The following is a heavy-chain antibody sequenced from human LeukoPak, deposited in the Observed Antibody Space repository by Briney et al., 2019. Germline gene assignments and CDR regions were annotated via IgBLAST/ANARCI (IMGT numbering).Heavy chain of an antibody. CDR2: IIPIFGTA. V-gene: IGHV1-69*06. CDR1: GGTFSSYA. D-gene: IGHD1-26*01. J-gene: IGHJ4*02. Sequence: SVKVSCKASGGTFSSYAISWVRRAPGQGLEWMGRIIPIFGTANYAQKFQGRVTITADKSTSTAYMELSSLRSEDTAVYYCARDGPSGSFPPPFDYWGQGTLVTVSS. CDR3: ARDGPSGSFPPPFDY.